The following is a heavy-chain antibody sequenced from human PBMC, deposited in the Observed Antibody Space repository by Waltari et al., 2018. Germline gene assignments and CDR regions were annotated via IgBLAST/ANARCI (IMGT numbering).Heavy chain of an antibody. CDR1: GGSFSGYY. CDR3: AREYCSSTSCFGRWVDY. V-gene: IGHV4-34*01. J-gene: IGHJ4*02. D-gene: IGHD2-2*01. CDR2: INHSGST. Sequence: QVQLQQWGAGLLKPSETLSLTCAVYGGSFSGYYWSWIRQPPGKGLEWIGEINHSGSTNYNPSIKSRVTIAVDTSKNQFSLKRSAVTAADTAVYYCAREYCSSTSCFGRWVDYWGQGTLVTVSS.